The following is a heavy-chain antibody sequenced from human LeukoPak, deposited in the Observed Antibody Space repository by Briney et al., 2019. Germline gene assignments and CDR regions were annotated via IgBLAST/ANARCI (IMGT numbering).Heavy chain of an antibody. CDR3: ARDRVLFGGVIVSDY. CDR1: GYTFTSYG. D-gene: IGHD3-16*02. V-gene: IGHV1-18*01. CDR2: ISAYNGNT. Sequence: GASVKLSCTASGYTFTSYGISWVRQAPGQGLEWMGWISAYNGNTNYAQTLKGRVTMTTDTSTSTAYMELRSLRSDDTAVYYCARDRVLFGGVIVSDYWGQGTLVTVSS. J-gene: IGHJ4*02.